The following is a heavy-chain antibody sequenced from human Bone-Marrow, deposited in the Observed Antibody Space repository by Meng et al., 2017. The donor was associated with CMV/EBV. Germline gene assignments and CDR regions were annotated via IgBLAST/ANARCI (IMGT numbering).Heavy chain of an antibody. D-gene: IGHD1/OR15-1a*01. CDR2: IYWDDDK. Sequence: FPLSTSGVGVGWIRQPPGKALEWLALIYWDDDKRYSPSLRSRLTITKDTSKNQVVLTMTNMDPVDTGTYYCAHRLGGNNWNTGHFDYWGQGTLVTVSS. J-gene: IGHJ4*02. CDR3: AHRLGGNNWNTGHFDY. V-gene: IGHV2-5*02. CDR1: FPLSTSGVG.